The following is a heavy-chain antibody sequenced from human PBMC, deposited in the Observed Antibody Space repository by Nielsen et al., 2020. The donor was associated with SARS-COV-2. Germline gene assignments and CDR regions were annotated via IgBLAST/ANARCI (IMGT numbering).Heavy chain of an antibody. CDR2: ISWDGGST. J-gene: IGHJ6*03. CDR1: GFTFDDYT. Sequence: GGSLRLSCAASGFTFDDYTMHWVRQAPGKGLEWVSLISWDGGSTYYADSVMGRFTISRDNSKNSLYLQMNSLRTEDTALYYCAKLADYSNYDYYMDVWGKGTTVTVSS. V-gene: IGHV3-43*01. D-gene: IGHD4-11*01. CDR3: AKLADYSNYDYYMDV.